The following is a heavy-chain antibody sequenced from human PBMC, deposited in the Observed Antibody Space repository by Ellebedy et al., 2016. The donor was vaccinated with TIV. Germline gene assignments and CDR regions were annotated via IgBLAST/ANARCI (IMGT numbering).Heavy chain of an antibody. Sequence: GESLKISCAASGFTFSNYWMNWVRQAPGKGLEWVANIKQDGGEIYYVDSVKGRFTISRDNAKNSLYLQINGLRAEDTAVYYCARRYFDYWGQGTLVTVSS. CDR2: IKQDGGEI. CDR3: ARRYFDY. J-gene: IGHJ4*02. CDR1: GFTFSNYW. V-gene: IGHV3-7*03.